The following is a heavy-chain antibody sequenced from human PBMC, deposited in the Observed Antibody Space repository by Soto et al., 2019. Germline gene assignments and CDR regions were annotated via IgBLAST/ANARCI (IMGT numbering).Heavy chain of an antibody. V-gene: IGHV3-74*01. J-gene: IGHJ6*04. D-gene: IGHD3-10*01. CDR2: IDNAGTDS. CDR1: GFTFSGRS. Sequence: EVQLVESGGGLVQPGGSLRLSCAASGFTFSGRSMHWVRQAPGKGLVWVSGIDNAGTDSTYADSVKGRFTSSRDNAKNTRDLQMNSLRVEDTAVYYCARGWFGPDVWGKGTTVTVSS. CDR3: ARGWFGPDV.